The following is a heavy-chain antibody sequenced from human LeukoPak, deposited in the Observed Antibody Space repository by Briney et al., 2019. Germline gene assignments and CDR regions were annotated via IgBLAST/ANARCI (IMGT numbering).Heavy chain of an antibody. Sequence: SETLSLTCTVSGGSISSSSYYWGWIRQPPGKGLEWIGSIYYSGSTYYNPSLKSRVTISVDTSKNQFSLKLSSVTAADTAVYYCARYYYYDSSGYYYLLGFDYWGQGTLVTVSS. CDR2: IYYSGST. V-gene: IGHV4-39*07. J-gene: IGHJ4*02. CDR3: ARYYYYDSSGYYYLLGFDY. D-gene: IGHD3-22*01. CDR1: GGSISSSSYY.